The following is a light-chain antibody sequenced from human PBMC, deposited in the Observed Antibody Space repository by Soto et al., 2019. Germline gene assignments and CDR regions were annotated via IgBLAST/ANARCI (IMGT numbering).Light chain of an antibody. CDR1: SSDVGGYNY. J-gene: IGLJ2*01. Sequence: QAVVTQPASVSGSPGQSITVSCTGTSSDVGGYNYVSWYQQHPAKAPRLIIYEVSNRPSGVSNRFSGSKSGNTASLTISGLQAEDEADYYCSSYTTSSTVVFGGGTKLTVL. V-gene: IGLV2-14*01. CDR2: EVS. CDR3: SSYTTSSTVV.